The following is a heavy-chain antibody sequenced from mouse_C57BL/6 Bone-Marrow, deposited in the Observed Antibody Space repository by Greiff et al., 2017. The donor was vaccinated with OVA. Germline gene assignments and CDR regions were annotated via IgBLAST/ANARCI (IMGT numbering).Heavy chain of an antibody. J-gene: IGHJ3*01. Sequence: VQVVESGPELVKPGASVKISCKASGYTFTDYYINWVKQRPGQGLEWIGWIYPGSGNTKYNEKFQGKATLTVDTSSSTAYMQLSSLTSEDSAVYFCARSSSYYGSSSAWFAYWGQGTLVTVSA. V-gene: IGHV1-84*01. CDR2: IYPGSGNT. CDR3: ARSSSYYGSSSAWFAY. D-gene: IGHD1-1*01. CDR1: GYTFTDYY.